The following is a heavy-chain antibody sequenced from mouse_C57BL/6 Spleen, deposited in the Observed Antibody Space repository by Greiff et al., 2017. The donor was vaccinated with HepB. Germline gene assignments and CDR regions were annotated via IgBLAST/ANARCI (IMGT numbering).Heavy chain of an antibody. CDR3: ARSPDGYPFDY. Sequence: VKLQESGPELVKPGASVKISCKASGYSFTSYYIHWVKQRPGQGLEWIGWIYPGSGNTKYNEKFKGKATLTADTSSSTAYMQLSSLTSEDSAVYYCARSPDGYPFDYWGQGTLVTVSA. D-gene: IGHD2-3*01. V-gene: IGHV1-66*01. J-gene: IGHJ3*01. CDR2: IYPGSGNT. CDR1: GYSFTSYY.